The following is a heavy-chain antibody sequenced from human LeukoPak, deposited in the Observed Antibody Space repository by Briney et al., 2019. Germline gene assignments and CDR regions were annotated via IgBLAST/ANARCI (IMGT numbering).Heavy chain of an antibody. D-gene: IGHD3-22*01. CDR2: ISGSGGST. J-gene: IGHJ5*02. CDR3: ARDSSGYNTWFDP. V-gene: IGHV3-23*01. Sequence: RTGGSLRLSCAASGFTFSSYAMSWVRQAPGKGLEWVSAISGSGGSTYYADSVKGRFTISRDNSKNTLYLQMNSLRAEDTAVYYCARDSSGYNTWFDPWGQGTLVTVSS. CDR1: GFTFSSYA.